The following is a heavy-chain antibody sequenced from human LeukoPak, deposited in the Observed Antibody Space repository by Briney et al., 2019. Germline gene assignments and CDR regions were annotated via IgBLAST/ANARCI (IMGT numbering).Heavy chain of an antibody. CDR2: ISGPGGGT. CDR1: GFTFSSYW. CDR3: AKAPPGYSTYALPAD. J-gene: IGHJ4*02. V-gene: IGHV3-23*01. Sequence: GGSLRLSCAASGFTFSSYWMHWVRRAPGKGLEWVSAISGPGGGTYYADSVKGRFTISRDNSKNTLYLQMNSLRVEDTAIYYCAKAPPGYSTYALPADWGQGTLVTVSS. D-gene: IGHD5-12*01.